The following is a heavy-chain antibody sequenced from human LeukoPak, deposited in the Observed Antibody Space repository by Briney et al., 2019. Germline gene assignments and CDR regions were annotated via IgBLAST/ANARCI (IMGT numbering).Heavy chain of an antibody. CDR3: ARENLGDYYFDY. Sequence: SQTLSLTCAVSGGSISSGGYSWSWIRQPPGKGLEWIGYTYHSGSTYYNPSLKSRVTISVDRSKNQFSLKLSSVTAADTAVYYCARENLGDYYFDYWGQGTLVTVSS. J-gene: IGHJ4*02. CDR1: GGSISSGGYS. CDR2: TYHSGST. D-gene: IGHD3-16*01. V-gene: IGHV4-30-2*01.